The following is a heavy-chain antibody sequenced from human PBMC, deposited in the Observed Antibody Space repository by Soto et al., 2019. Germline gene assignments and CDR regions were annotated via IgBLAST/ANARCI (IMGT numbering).Heavy chain of an antibody. V-gene: IGHV4-30-4*01. CDR3: ARADMSTLYVGFDV. D-gene: IGHD3-16*01. J-gene: IGHJ6*01. Sequence: SETLSLTCTVSSGSITSGNYYWSWVRQPPGKGLEWIGYSFYRGSTYYNPSLKSRASISLDTLKNQFSLQLSSLSAADTAVYYCARADMSTLYVGFDVWGQWPTVTVS. CDR2: SFYRGST. CDR1: SGSITSGNYY.